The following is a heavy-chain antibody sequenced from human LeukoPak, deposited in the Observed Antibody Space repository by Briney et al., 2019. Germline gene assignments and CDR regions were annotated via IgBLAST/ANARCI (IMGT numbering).Heavy chain of an antibody. CDR3: ARVVNLSFDY. CDR1: GYSFTTYW. J-gene: IGHJ4*02. V-gene: IGHV5-51*01. Sequence: GESLKISCKGSGYSFTTYWIAWVRQVPGRALEWMGIIYPGDSDTRYSPSFQGQVTFSADKSINTAYLQWSSLKASDTAILYCARVVNLSFDYWGQGTLVTASS. CDR2: IYPGDSDT. D-gene: IGHD2-15*01.